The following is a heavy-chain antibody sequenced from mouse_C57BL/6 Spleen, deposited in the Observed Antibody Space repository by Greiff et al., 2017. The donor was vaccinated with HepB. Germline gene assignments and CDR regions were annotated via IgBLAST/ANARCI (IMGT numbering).Heavy chain of an antibody. V-gene: IGHV1-52*01. CDR3: ARKYDGYPYYAMDD. J-gene: IGHJ4*01. Sequence: QVQLQQPGAELVRPGSSVKLSCKASGYTFTSYWMHWVKQRPIQGLEWIGNIDPSDSETHYNQKFKDKATLTVDKSSSTAYMQLSSLTSEDSAVYYCARKYDGYPYYAMDDWGQGTSVTVSS. CDR1: GYTFTSYW. CDR2: IDPSDSET. D-gene: IGHD2-3*01.